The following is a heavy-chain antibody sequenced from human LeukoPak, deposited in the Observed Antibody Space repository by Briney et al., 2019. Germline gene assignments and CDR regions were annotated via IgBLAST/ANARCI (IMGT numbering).Heavy chain of an antibody. CDR3: ARGQRTYYYDSSGYYYFDY. D-gene: IGHD3-22*01. CDR1: GGSFSGYY. CDR2: IKHSGST. J-gene: IGHJ4*02. V-gene: IGHV4-34*01. Sequence: KPSETLSLTCAVYGGSFSGYYWSWIRQPPGKGLEWIGEIKHSGSTNYNPSLKSRVTISVDTSKNQFSLKLSSVTAADTAVYYCARGQRTYYYDSSGYYYFDYWGQGTLVTVSS.